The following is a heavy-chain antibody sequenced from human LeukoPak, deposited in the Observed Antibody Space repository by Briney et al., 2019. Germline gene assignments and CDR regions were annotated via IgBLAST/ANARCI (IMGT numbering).Heavy chain of an antibody. Sequence: GGSLRLSCAASGYTVSSNYMSWVRQAPGKGLEWVSVIYSGGSTYYADSVKGRFTISRDNSKNTLYLQMNSLRAEDTAVYYCATNTVVSPYYYYYGMDVWGQGTTVTVSS. CDR2: IYSGGST. CDR3: ATNTVVSPYYYYYGMDV. J-gene: IGHJ6*02. V-gene: IGHV3-53*01. CDR1: GYTVSSNY. D-gene: IGHD4-23*01.